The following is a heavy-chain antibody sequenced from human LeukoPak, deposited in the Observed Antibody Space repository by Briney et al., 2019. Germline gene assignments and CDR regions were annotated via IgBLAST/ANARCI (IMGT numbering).Heavy chain of an antibody. CDR2: ISYDGSNK. V-gene: IGHV3-30*18. CDR3: AKSPSGWYWGGVDY. D-gene: IGHD6-19*01. J-gene: IGHJ4*02. Sequence: GRSLRLSCAASGFTFSSYGMHWVRQVPGKGLEWVAVISYDGSNKYYADSVKGRFTISRDNSKNTLYLQMNSLRAEDTAVYYCAKSPSGWYWGGVDYWGQGPLVTVSS. CDR1: GFTFSSYG.